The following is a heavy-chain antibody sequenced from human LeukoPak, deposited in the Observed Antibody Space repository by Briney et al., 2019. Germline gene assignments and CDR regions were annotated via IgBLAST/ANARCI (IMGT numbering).Heavy chain of an antibody. CDR3: AREYVYYYFDY. CDR1: GGSFSGYY. D-gene: IGHD2-8*01. V-gene: IGHV4-34*01. J-gene: IGHJ4*02. Sequence: SETLSLTCAVYGGSFSGYYWSWIRQPPGKGLEWIGEIDHSGSTNYNPSHKSRVTISVDTSKSQFSLKLSSVTAAHTAVYYCAREYVYYYFDYWGQGTLVTVSS. CDR2: IDHSGST.